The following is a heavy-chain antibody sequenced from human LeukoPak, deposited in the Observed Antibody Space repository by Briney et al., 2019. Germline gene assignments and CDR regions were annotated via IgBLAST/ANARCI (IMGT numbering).Heavy chain of an antibody. D-gene: IGHD6-13*01. Sequence: PGGSLRLSCAASGFTFSNAWMSWVRQAPGKGLEWVGRIKSKTDGGTTDDAAPVKGRFTISRDDSKNTLYLQMNSLKTEDTAVYYCTTESSIAAADYWGQGTLVTVSS. CDR2: IKSKTDGGTT. V-gene: IGHV3-15*01. CDR3: TTESSIAAADY. J-gene: IGHJ4*02. CDR1: GFTFSNAW.